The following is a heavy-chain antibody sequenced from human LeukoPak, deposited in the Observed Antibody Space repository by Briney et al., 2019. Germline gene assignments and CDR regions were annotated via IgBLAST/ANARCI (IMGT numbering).Heavy chain of an antibody. V-gene: IGHV1-18*01. J-gene: IGHJ6*02. D-gene: IGHD2-2*01. CDR2: ISAYNGNT. CDR1: GYTFTSYD. CDR3: AREWNIVVVPAAYYGMDV. Sequence: ASVKVSCKASGYTFTSYDISWVRQAPGQGLEWMGWISAYNGNTNYAQKLQGRVTMTTDTSTSTAYMELRSLRSDDTAVYYCAREWNIVVVPAAYYGMDVWGQGTTVTVSS.